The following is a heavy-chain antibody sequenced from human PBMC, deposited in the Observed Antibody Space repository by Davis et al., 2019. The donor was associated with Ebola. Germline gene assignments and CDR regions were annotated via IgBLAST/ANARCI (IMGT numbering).Heavy chain of an antibody. CDR2: IYYSGST. CDR3: AIQTRLAATGPSWDWFDP. CDR1: GGSISSGDYY. V-gene: IGHV4-30-4*01. D-gene: IGHD6-13*01. Sequence: PSETLSLTCTVSGGSISSGDYYWSWIRQPPGKGLEWIGYIYYSGSTYYNPSLKSRVTISVDTSKNQFSLKLSSVTAADTAVYYCAIQTRLAATGPSWDWFDPWGQGTLVTVSS. J-gene: IGHJ5*02.